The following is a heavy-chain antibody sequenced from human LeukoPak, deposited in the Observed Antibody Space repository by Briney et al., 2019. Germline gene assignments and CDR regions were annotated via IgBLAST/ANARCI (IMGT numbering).Heavy chain of an antibody. J-gene: IGHJ6*02. V-gene: IGHV3-7*01. CDR2: IKQDGSEK. Sequence: GGSLRLSCAASGFTFSSYWMSWVRQAPGKRLEWVANIKQDGSEKYYVDSVKGRFTISRDNAKNSLYLQMNSLRAEDTAVYYCARIDIVVVPAAIRDYYYYGMDVWGQGTTVTVSS. CDR3: ARIDIVVVPAAIRDYYYYGMDV. CDR1: GFTFSSYW. D-gene: IGHD2-2*02.